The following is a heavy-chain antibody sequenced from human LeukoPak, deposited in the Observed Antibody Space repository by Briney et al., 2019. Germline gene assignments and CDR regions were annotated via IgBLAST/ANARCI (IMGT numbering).Heavy chain of an antibody. Sequence: PSETLSLTCSVSGASVSSGPYYWGWIRQPPGMGLEWIGSIYYSGITYYNPSLKSRVTMSVDTSKNHFSLKLTSVAAADTAVYYCARHGGYCSGASCSGVWFDPWGQGTLVTVSS. CDR3: ARHGGYCSGASCSGVWFDP. D-gene: IGHD2-15*01. CDR2: IYYSGIT. V-gene: IGHV4-39*01. CDR1: GASVSSGPYY. J-gene: IGHJ5*02.